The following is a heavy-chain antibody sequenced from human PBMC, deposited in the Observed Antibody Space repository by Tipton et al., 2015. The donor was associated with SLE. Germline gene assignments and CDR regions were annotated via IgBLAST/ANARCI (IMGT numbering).Heavy chain of an antibody. CDR2: IYSGGST. CDR3: ARAMVRGEWYFDY. V-gene: IGHV3-53*01. Sequence: SLRLSCAASGFTVSSNYMSWVRQAPGKGLEWVSVIYSGGSTYYADSVKGRFTISRDNSKNTLYLQMNSLRAGGTAVYYCARAMVRGEWYFDYWGQGTLVTVSS. J-gene: IGHJ4*02. CDR1: GFTVSSNY. D-gene: IGHD3-10*01.